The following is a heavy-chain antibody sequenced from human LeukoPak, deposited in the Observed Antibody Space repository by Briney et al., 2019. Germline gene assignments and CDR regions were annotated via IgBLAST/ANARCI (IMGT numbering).Heavy chain of an antibody. CDR3: ARDGGYCSSTSCYLEAFDI. Sequence: AAVKVSCKASGYTFTGYYMHWVRQAPGQGLEWMGWINPDSGGTNYAQMFQGRVTMTRDTSISTAYMELRRLRSDDTAVYYCARDGGYCSSTSCYLEAFDIWGQGTMVTVSS. CDR1: GYTFTGYY. V-gene: IGHV1-2*02. CDR2: INPDSGGT. D-gene: IGHD2-2*01. J-gene: IGHJ3*02.